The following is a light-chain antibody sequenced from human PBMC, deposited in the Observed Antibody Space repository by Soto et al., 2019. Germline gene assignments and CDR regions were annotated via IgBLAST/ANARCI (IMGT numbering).Light chain of an antibody. Sequence: EIVLTQSPGTLSLYTGESETLLCSASHFLSSRSLAWYQQKPGQAPRLLIYGASSRATGIPERFSGAGSGTDFTLTITPLEPEDFAVYFCQQYDTSPITFGQGTRLEIK. CDR3: QQYDTSPIT. J-gene: IGKJ5*01. V-gene: IGKV3-20*01. CDR2: GAS. CDR1: HFLSSRS.